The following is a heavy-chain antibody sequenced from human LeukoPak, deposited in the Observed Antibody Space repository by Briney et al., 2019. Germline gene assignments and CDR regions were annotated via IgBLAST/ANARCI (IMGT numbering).Heavy chain of an antibody. CDR1: GFTFSTYW. CDR2: INQDGIEK. J-gene: IGHJ3*02. D-gene: IGHD2-2*01. CDR3: ARLTKNCIITSCYHMGAFDT. V-gene: IGHV3-7*01. Sequence: GGSLRLSCAASGFTFSTYWMSWVRQAPGKGLEWVANINQDGIEKDYVDSVKGRFTVSRDNAKNSLYLQMNSLRAEDTAMYYCARLTKNCIITSCYHMGAFDTWGQGTMVTVSS.